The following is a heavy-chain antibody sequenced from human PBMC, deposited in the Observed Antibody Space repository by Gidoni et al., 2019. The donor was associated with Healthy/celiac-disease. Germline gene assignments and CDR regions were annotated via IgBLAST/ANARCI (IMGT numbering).Heavy chain of an antibody. V-gene: IGHV4-34*01. J-gene: IGHJ4*02. CDR1: GGSFSGYY. Sequence: QVQLQQWGAGLLKPSETLSLTCAVYGGSFSGYYWSWIRQPPGKGLEWIGEINHSGSTNYNPSLKSRVTISVDTSKNQFSLKLSSVTAADTAVYYCARKADSGYDEVPLDYWGQGTLVTVSS. D-gene: IGHD5-12*01. CDR3: ARKADSGYDEVPLDY. CDR2: INHSGST.